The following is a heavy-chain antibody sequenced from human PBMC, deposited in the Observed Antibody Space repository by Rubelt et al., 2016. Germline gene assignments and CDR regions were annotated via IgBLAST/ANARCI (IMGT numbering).Heavy chain of an antibody. CDR1: GYSFTTYS. CDR3: ARGSWFRGAFDI. V-gene: IGHV1-3*01. D-gene: IGHD6-13*01. Sequence: QVQLVQSGAEVKKPGASVKVSCKAAGYSFTTYSIHWVRQAPGQRLEWMGWINAGNGNTKYSQKFPGGVTITRDASRSTAYMELSRLRSDDTAVYYCARGSWFRGAFDIWGQGTMVTVSS. J-gene: IGHJ3*02. CDR2: INAGNGNT.